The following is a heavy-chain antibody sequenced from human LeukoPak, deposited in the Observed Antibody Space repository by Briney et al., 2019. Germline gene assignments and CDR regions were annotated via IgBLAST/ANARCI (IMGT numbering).Heavy chain of an antibody. CDR3: ARDSSDIRSLIAH. D-gene: IGHD2-15*01. CDR1: GYTFTVYH. Sequence: ASVKVSCKASGYTFTVYHMHWVRQAPGQGLELMGRINPNSGDTNYAQKFQGRVTMTRDTSISTAYMELSRLRSDDTAVYYCARDSSDIRSLIAHWGQGTLVTVSS. V-gene: IGHV1-2*06. CDR2: INPNSGDT. J-gene: IGHJ1*01.